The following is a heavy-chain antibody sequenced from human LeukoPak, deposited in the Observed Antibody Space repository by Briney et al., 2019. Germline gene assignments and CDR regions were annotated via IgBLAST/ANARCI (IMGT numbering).Heavy chain of an antibody. Sequence: GGSLRLSCAASGFTFSSYSMNWVRQAPGKGLEWVSSISSSSSYIYYADSVKGRFTISRDNAKNSLYLQMNSLRAEDTAVYYCARVDRSSTSCYGNYYYYMDVWGKGTTVTISS. J-gene: IGHJ6*03. V-gene: IGHV3-21*01. D-gene: IGHD2-2*01. CDR3: ARVDRSSTSCYGNYYYYMDV. CDR2: ISSSSSYI. CDR1: GFTFSSYS.